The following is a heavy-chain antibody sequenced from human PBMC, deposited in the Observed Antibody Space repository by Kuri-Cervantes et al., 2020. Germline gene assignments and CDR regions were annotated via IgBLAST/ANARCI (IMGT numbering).Heavy chain of an antibody. J-gene: IGHJ4*02. CDR1: GFTFSSYG. CDR2: IWYDGSNK. CDR3: ARGEGAGY. Sequence: GGSLRLSCAASGFTFSSYGMHWVRQAPGKGLEWVAVIWYDGSNKYYADSVKGRFTVSRDNAKNSLYLQMNSLRVEDTAVYYCARGEGAGYWGQGTLVTVSS. D-gene: IGHD3-10*01. V-gene: IGHV3-33*01.